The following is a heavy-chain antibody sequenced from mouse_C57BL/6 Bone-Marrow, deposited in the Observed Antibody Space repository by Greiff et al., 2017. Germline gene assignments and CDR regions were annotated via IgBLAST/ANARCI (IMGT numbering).Heavy chain of an antibody. D-gene: IGHD1-3*01. J-gene: IGHJ4*01. Sequence: VQLQQSGAELMKPGASVKLSCKASGYTFTGYWIEWVKQRPGHGLEWIGEILPGSGSTNYNEKFKGKATFTADTSSNTAYMQLSSLTTQDSAIYYCARWGNAGVGPYAMDYWGQGTSVTVSS. CDR1: GYTFTGYW. V-gene: IGHV1-9*01. CDR2: ILPGSGST. CDR3: ARWGNAGVGPYAMDY.